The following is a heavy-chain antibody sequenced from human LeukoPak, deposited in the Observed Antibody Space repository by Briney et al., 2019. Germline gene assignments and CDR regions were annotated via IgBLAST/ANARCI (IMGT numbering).Heavy chain of an antibody. Sequence: GSLRLSCAASGFTFSDHYVDWVRQAPGKGLEWIGSIYYSGSTYYNPSLKSRVTISVDTSKNQFSLNLSSVTAADTAVYYCARRTGGGYDYSYNWFDPWGQGTLVTVSS. J-gene: IGHJ5*02. CDR2: IYYSGST. V-gene: IGHV4-39*01. CDR1: GFTFSDHY. CDR3: ARRTGGGYDYSYNWFDP. D-gene: IGHD5-12*01.